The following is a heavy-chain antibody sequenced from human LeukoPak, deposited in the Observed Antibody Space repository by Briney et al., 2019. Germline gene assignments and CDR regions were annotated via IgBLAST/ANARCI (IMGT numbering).Heavy chain of an antibody. CDR1: GFTFSDYY. CDR2: ISSSSSYT. J-gene: IGHJ4*02. D-gene: IGHD3-10*01. Sequence: GGSLILSCAASGFTFSDYYMSWIRQAPGSGLEWLSYISSSSSYTVYADSVKGRFTISRDNAKNSLYLQMNSLRAEDTAVYYCARLRFGELRPLYYFDYWGQGTLVTVSS. CDR3: ARLRFGELRPLYYFDY. V-gene: IGHV3-11*03.